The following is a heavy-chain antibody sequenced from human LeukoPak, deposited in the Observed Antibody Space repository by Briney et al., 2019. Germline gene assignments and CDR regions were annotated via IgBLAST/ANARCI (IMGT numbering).Heavy chain of an antibody. Sequence: PSETPSLTCAVYGGSFSGYYWSWIRQPPGKGLEWIGEINHSGSTNYNPSLKSRVTISVDTSKNQFSLKLSSVTAADTAVYYCARGAVAAPVDYWGQGTLFTVSS. CDR1: GGSFSGYY. D-gene: IGHD2-15*01. CDR3: ARGAVAAPVDY. CDR2: INHSGST. J-gene: IGHJ4*02. V-gene: IGHV4-34*01.